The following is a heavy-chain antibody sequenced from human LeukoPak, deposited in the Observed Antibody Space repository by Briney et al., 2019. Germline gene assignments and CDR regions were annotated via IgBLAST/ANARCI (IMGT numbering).Heavy chain of an antibody. Sequence: GESLKISCKGSGYSFTSYWIGWVRQMPGKGLEWMGIIYPGDSDTRYSPSFQGQVTISADKSISTAYLQWSSLKASDTAMYYCARTGTPGGYSYGRNWFDPWGQGTLVTASS. CDR3: ARTGTPGGYSYGRNWFDP. J-gene: IGHJ5*02. D-gene: IGHD5-18*01. V-gene: IGHV5-51*01. CDR2: IYPGDSDT. CDR1: GYSFTSYW.